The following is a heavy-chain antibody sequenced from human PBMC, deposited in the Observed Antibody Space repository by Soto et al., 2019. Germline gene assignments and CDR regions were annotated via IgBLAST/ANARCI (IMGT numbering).Heavy chain of an antibody. Sequence: EASVKVSCKASGYSFTTYSISWVRQAPGQGLEWMGGINVYNGRTNYAQNFQGRITMTTDTSTSTAYMELRSLRSDDTAIYYCARDNNYFDPWGQGTLVTVSS. CDR2: INVYNGRT. CDR3: ARDNNYFDP. V-gene: IGHV1-18*01. CDR1: GYSFTTYS. J-gene: IGHJ5*02.